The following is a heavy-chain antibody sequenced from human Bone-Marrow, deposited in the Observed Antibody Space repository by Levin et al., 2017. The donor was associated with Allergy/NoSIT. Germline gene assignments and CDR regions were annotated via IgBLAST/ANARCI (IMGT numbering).Heavy chain of an antibody. D-gene: IGHD3-3*01. CDR3: AKAPDYDFWSGYYTSLDC. CDR1: GFTFSTYG. Sequence: GGSLRLSCAASGFTFSTYGMSWVRQAPGKGLEWVSATSGSGTSTYYSHSVKGRFTISRDNSKNTLYLQMNSLRADDTAVYYCAKAPDYDFWSGYYTSLDCWGQGALVTVSS. V-gene: IGHV3-23*01. CDR2: TSGSGTST. J-gene: IGHJ4*02.